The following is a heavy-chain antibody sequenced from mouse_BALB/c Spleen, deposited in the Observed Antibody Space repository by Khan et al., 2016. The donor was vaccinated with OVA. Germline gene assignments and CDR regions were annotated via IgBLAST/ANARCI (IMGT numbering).Heavy chain of an antibody. J-gene: IGHJ2*02. CDR1: GYSITSGYG. Sequence: EVQLKESGPGLVKPSQSLSLTCTVTGYSITSGYGWNWIRQFPGNKLEWMGYISYSGSTNYNPSLKSRISITRDTSKNQFFLQLNSVTTEDTATYYSARTARIKYWGQGTSLTVSS. CDR2: ISYSGST. V-gene: IGHV3-2*02. CDR3: ARTARIKY. D-gene: IGHD1-2*01.